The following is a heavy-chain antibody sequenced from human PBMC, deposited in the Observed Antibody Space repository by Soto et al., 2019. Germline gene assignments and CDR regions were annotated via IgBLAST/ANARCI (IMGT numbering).Heavy chain of an antibody. CDR3: ARLAPETVAGIFPYYTVWAV. D-gene: IGHD6-19*01. Sequence: SVKVSCKASGYTFTGYYMHWLRQAPGQGLEWMGWINPNSGGTNYAQKFQGWVTMTRDTSISTAYMEPSRLRSDDTAVYYCARLAPETVAGIFPYYTVWAVWGKGTTVPVS. J-gene: IGHJ6*01. CDR2: INPNSGGT. CDR1: GYTFTGYY. V-gene: IGHV1-2*04.